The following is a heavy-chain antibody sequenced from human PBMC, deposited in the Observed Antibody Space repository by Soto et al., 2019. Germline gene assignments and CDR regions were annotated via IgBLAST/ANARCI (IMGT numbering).Heavy chain of an antibody. CDR3: GRGRYGDY. CDR1: GYTFTSYG. Sequence: QVHLVQSGAEVKKPGASVKVSCKASGYTFTSYGITWVRQAPGQGLEWMGWISAHNGNTDYAQKLQGRVIVTRDTSTSTAYMELRSVRSDDTAVYYCGRGRYGDYWGQGALVTVSS. CDR2: ISAHNGNT. D-gene: IGHD1-1*01. J-gene: IGHJ4*02. V-gene: IGHV1-18*01.